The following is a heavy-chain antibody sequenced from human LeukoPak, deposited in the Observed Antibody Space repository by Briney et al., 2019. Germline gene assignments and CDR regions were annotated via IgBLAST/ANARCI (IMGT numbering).Heavy chain of an antibody. CDR1: GGSISSGDYY. D-gene: IGHD4-17*01. Sequence: SETLSLTCTVSGGSISSGDYYWSWIRQPPGKGLEWIGYIYYSGSTYYNPSLKSRVTISVDRSKNQFSLKLSSVTAADTAVYYCVAVTTREHFDYWGQGTLVTVSS. CDR2: IYYSGST. CDR3: VAVTTREHFDY. V-gene: IGHV4-30-4*01. J-gene: IGHJ4*02.